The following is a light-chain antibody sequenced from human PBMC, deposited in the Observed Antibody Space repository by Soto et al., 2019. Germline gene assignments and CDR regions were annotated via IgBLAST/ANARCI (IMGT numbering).Light chain of an antibody. Sequence: DIQMTQSPSSLSASVGDRVTITFRASQSISTFLNWYQQKPGKAPELLIYGASSLQSGVPSRFSGSGSGTDFTLTISSLQPEDFATYYCQQSYTTWTFGQGTKVDIK. CDR2: GAS. CDR1: QSISTF. V-gene: IGKV1-39*01. CDR3: QQSYTTWT. J-gene: IGKJ1*01.